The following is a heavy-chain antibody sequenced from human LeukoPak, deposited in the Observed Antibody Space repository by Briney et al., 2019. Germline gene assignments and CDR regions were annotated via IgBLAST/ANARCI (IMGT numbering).Heavy chain of an antibody. CDR1: GFTFSDYY. D-gene: IGHD3-9*01. Sequence: LRLSCAASGFTFSDYYMSWIRQAPGKGLEWIGYIYYSGSTNYNPSLKSRVTISVDTSKNQFSLKLSSVTAADTAVYYCARAARTPLLRYFDGYYFDYWGQGTLVTVSS. J-gene: IGHJ4*02. V-gene: IGHV4-59*01. CDR3: ARAARTPLLRYFDGYYFDY. CDR2: IYYSGST.